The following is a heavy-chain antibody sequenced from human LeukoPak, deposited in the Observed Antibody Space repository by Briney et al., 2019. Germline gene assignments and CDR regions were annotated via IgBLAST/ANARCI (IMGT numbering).Heavy chain of an antibody. D-gene: IGHD2-15*01. CDR1: GGTFSSYA. J-gene: IGHJ6*02. CDR3: ARDDCSGGSCYPGEGYYYYYYGMDV. V-gene: IGHV1-69*13. CDR2: IIPIFGTA. Sequence: ASVKVSCKASGGTFSSYAISWVRQAPGQGLEWMEGIIPIFGTANYAQKFQGRVTITADESTSTAYMELSSLRSEDTAVYYCARDDCSGGSCYPGEGYYYYYYGMDVWGQGTTVTVSS.